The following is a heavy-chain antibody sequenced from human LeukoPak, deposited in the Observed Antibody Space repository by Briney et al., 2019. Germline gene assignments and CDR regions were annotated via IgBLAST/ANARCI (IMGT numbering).Heavy chain of an antibody. D-gene: IGHD4/OR15-4a*01. J-gene: IGHJ4*02. CDR2: ISSNGGST. CDR3: VKRLNNYFDY. V-gene: IGHV3-64D*06. Sequence: GGSLRLSCSASGFIFSSYAMHWVREAPGKGLEFVSGISSNGGSTYYADSVKARFTMSRDNSKNALYLQMSSLRAEDTAVYYCVKRLNNYFDYWGQGTLVTVSS. CDR1: GFIFSSYA.